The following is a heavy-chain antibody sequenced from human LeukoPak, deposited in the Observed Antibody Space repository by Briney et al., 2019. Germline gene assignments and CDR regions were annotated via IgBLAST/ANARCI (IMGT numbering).Heavy chain of an antibody. CDR3: ATDLGSSWIY. J-gene: IGHJ4*01. D-gene: IGHD6-13*01. V-gene: IGHV1-2*02. CDR2: INPNSGGT. CDR1: GGTFSSYA. Sequence: ASVKVSCKASGGTFSSYAISWVRQAPGQGLEWMGWINPNSGGTNYAQKFQGRVTMTRDTSISTAYMELSRLSSDDTAVYYCATDLGSSWIYWGQGTLVTVSS.